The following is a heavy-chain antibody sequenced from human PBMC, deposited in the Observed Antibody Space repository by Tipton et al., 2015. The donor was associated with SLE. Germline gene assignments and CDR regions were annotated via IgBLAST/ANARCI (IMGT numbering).Heavy chain of an antibody. Sequence: TLSLTCAVSGYSISIDYYWGWIRQPPGKGLEWIGSIYHSGSTYYNPSLKSRVTILIDTSKNQFSLKLNSVTAADTAVYYCVRDDGAGPYYYGMDVWGQGTTVTVSS. CDR3: VRDDGAGPYYYGMDV. V-gene: IGHV4-38-2*02. J-gene: IGHJ6*02. CDR2: IYHSGST. CDR1: GYSISIDYY. D-gene: IGHD1-26*01.